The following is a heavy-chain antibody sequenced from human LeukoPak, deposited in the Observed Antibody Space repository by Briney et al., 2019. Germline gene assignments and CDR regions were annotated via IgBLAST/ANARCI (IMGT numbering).Heavy chain of an antibody. Sequence: SETLSLTCTVSGGSISSYYWSWIRQPAGKGLEWIGRIYTSGSTNYNPSLKSRVTISVDTSKNQFSLKLSSVTAADTAVYYCARAARSTPPYYFDYWGQGTQVTVSS. V-gene: IGHV4-4*07. D-gene: IGHD4-23*01. CDR1: GGSISSYY. J-gene: IGHJ4*02. CDR3: ARAARSTPPYYFDY. CDR2: IYTSGST.